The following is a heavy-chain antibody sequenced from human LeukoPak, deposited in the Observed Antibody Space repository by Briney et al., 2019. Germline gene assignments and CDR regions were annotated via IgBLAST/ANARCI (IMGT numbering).Heavy chain of an antibody. CDR2: ISGSGGST. J-gene: IGHJ4*02. D-gene: IGHD6-13*01. V-gene: IGHV3-23*01. Sequence: GGSLRLSCAASGFTFSSYAMSWVRQAPGKGLEWVSAISGSGGSTYYADSVKGRLTISRDNAKTTLYPQMSSLRAEDTAGHYFVKAPSSWPFSFDYWGQGTLVTVSS. CDR3: VKAPSSWPFSFDY. CDR1: GFTFSSYA.